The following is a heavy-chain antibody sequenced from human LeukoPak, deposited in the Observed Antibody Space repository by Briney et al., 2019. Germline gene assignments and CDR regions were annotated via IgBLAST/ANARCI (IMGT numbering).Heavy chain of an antibody. V-gene: IGHV3-30*18. D-gene: IGHD3-10*01. Sequence: PGGSLRLSCAASGFTFSSYGMHWVRQAPGKGLEWVAVISYDGSNKYYADSVKGRFTISRDNAKNSLYLQMNSLRAEDTAVYYCAKDSPPLSGVEVDWFDPWGQGTLVTVSP. CDR2: ISYDGSNK. CDR1: GFTFSSYG. CDR3: AKDSPPLSGVEVDWFDP. J-gene: IGHJ5*02.